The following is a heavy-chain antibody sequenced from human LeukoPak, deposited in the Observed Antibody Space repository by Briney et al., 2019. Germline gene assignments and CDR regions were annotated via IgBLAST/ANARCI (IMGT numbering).Heavy chain of an antibody. CDR3: AGLYDFHVADY. D-gene: IGHD3-3*01. Sequence: SETLSLTCTVSGGSISSSSYYWGWIRQPPGKGLEWIGSIYYSGSTYYNPSLKSRVTISVDTSKNQFSLKLSSVTAADTAVYYCAGLYDFHVADYWGQGTLVTVSS. V-gene: IGHV4-39*01. CDR2: IYYSGST. CDR1: GGSISSSSYY. J-gene: IGHJ4*02.